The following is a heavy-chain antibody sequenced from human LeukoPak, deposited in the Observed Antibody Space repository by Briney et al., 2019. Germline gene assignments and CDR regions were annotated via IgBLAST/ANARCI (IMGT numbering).Heavy chain of an antibody. Sequence: ASVKVSCKASGYTFTSYDINWVRQAPGQGLEWMGWMNPNSGNTGYAQKFQGRVTMTRNTSISTAYMELSSLRSEDTAVYYCARGYCSSTSCYWTPHYYYYYYGMDVWGQGTTVTVSS. J-gene: IGHJ6*02. CDR1: GYTFTSYD. CDR2: MNPNSGNT. CDR3: ARGYCSSTSCYWTPHYYYYYYGMDV. D-gene: IGHD2-2*01. V-gene: IGHV1-8*01.